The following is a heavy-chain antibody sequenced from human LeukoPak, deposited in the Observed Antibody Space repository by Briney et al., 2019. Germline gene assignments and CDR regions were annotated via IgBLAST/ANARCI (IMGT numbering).Heavy chain of an antibody. Sequence: GGSLRLSCAASGFIFSNSWMTWVRQSPGKGREGVANIKQDGSETYYVDSVMGRFTISRLNAKNSVYLQMNSLRAEDTAVYYCARDRSISGVVTIDFWGQGTLVTVSS. CDR3: ARDRSISGVVTIDF. J-gene: IGHJ4*02. V-gene: IGHV3-7*01. CDR1: GFIFSNSW. D-gene: IGHD3-3*01. CDR2: IKQDGSET.